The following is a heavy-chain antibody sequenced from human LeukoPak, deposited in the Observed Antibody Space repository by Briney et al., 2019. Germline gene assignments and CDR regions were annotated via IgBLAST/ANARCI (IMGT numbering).Heavy chain of an antibody. CDR3: VRDSRTYGYF. J-gene: IGHJ4*02. D-gene: IGHD3-10*01. CDR1: GFSLSNFW. CDR2: MKPDASHI. Sequence: GGSLRLSFAASGFSLSNFWMAWVRQRPGGGLEWVANMKPDASHISYVDSVEGRFTISRDNAKNSLYLQMDSLRAEDTAVYYCVRDSRTYGYFWGRGTLVTVSS. V-gene: IGHV3-7*01.